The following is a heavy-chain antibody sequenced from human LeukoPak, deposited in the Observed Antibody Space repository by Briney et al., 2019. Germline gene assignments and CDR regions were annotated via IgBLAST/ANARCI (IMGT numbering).Heavy chain of an antibody. CDR2: IYNSGST. Sequence: SETLSLTCAVSGYSISSGYYWGWIRQPPGKGLEWIGSIYNSGSTVYSPSLKSRVTISVDTSKNQFSLRLNSVTAADTAMYYCARNISLRRDTPMVTVFDCWGQGTLVTVSS. CDR1: GYSISSGYY. V-gene: IGHV4-38-2*01. CDR3: ARNISLRRDTPMVTVFDC. J-gene: IGHJ4*02. D-gene: IGHD5-18*01.